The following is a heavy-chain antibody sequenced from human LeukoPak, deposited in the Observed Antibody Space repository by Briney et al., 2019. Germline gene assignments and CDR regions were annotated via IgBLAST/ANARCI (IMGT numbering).Heavy chain of an antibody. CDR1: GFTFSNAW. Sequence: GGSLRLSCAASGFTFSNAWMSWVRQAPGKGLEWVGRIKSKTDGGTTDYAAPVKGRFTISRDDSKNTLYLQMNSLKTEDTAVYYCTTQGELLYWDFDYWGQGTLVTVSS. V-gene: IGHV3-15*01. D-gene: IGHD3-10*01. CDR2: IKSKTDGGTT. J-gene: IGHJ4*02. CDR3: TTQGELLYWDFDY.